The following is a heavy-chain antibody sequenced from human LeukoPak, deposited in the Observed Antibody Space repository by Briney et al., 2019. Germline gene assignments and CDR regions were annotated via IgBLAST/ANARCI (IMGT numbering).Heavy chain of an antibody. D-gene: IGHD3-22*01. V-gene: IGHV3-53*01. Sequence: GGSLRLSCAASGFTVSSNYTSWVRQAPGKGLEWVSVIYSGGSTYYADSVKGRFTISRDNSKNTLYLQMNSLRAEDTAVYYCARGDSTYYYDSSGYYYGDWGQGTLVTVSS. J-gene: IGHJ4*02. CDR3: ARGDSTYYYDSSGYYYGD. CDR2: IYSGGST. CDR1: GFTVSSNY.